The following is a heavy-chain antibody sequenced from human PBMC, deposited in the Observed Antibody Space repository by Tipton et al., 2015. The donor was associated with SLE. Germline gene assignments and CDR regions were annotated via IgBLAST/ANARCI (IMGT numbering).Heavy chain of an antibody. J-gene: IGHJ4*02. D-gene: IGHD3-22*01. CDR1: GASISTEGYS. V-gene: IGHV4-30-2*01. CDR3: ARGYYESNGYYSFDY. Sequence: TLSLTCVVSGASISTEGYSWSWLRQPPGKGLEWIGYIFHTGSAYYNPSLKSRLSISLDRSNNQFSLKLSSMTAADTAVYHCARGYYESNGYYSFDYWGPGALVTVPS. CDR2: IFHTGSA.